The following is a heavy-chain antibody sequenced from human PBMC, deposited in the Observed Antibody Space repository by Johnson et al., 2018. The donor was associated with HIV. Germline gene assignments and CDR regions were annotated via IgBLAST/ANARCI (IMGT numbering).Heavy chain of an antibody. CDR1: GFTFSSYD. CDR2: ISYDGTNK. J-gene: IGHJ3*02. Sequence: QVKLVESWGGLVQPGGSLRLSCAASGFTFSSYDMHWVRQAPGKGLEWVALISYDGTNKYYADSVKGRFTISRENAKNSLYLQMNSLRAEDTALYYCATWIQLWPDAFDIWGQGTMVTVSS. D-gene: IGHD5-18*01. V-gene: IGHV3-30-3*01. CDR3: ATWIQLWPDAFDI.